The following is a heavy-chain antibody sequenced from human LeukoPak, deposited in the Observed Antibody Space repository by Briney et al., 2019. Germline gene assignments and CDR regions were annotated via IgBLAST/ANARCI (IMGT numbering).Heavy chain of an antibody. V-gene: IGHV3-7*04. CDR2: IKQDGSEK. J-gene: IGHJ5*02. D-gene: IGHD3-16*01. CDR1: GFIFSNYW. CDR3: ARDMIILQS. Sequence: GGSLRLSCSVSGFIFSNYWMTWVRQAPGKGLEWVANIKQDGSEKYHVDSVKGRFTISRDNAKKSLYLQMNSLRAEDTAVYFCARDMIILQSWGQGTLVTVSS.